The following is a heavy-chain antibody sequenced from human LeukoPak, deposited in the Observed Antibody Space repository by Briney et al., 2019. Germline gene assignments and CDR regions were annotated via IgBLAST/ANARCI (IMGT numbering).Heavy chain of an antibody. V-gene: IGHV3-30*02. Sequence: PGGSLRLSCAASGFTFSSYGMHWVRQAPGKGLEWVASIRFDGSHKSYADSVKGRFTISRDYSKNTLYLQMNTLRADDTAVYYCARARGKYSSSSSINYWGQGTLVTVSS. CDR1: GFTFSSYG. CDR3: ARARGKYSSSSSINY. D-gene: IGHD6-6*01. CDR2: IRFDGSHK. J-gene: IGHJ4*02.